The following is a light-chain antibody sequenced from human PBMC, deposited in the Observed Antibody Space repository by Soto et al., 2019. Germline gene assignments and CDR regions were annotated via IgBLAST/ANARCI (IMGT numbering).Light chain of an antibody. V-gene: IGLV7-46*01. CDR3: LLSYNGPYV. Sequence: QAVLTQDPSLTVSPGGTVTLTCGSSTGAVTNGHYPYWFQQKPGQAPRTLIYDTTNRHSWTPARFSGSLLGGKAALTLSGAQPEDEAEYYCLLSYNGPYVFGTGTKATVL. J-gene: IGLJ1*01. CDR2: DTT. CDR1: TGAVTNGHY.